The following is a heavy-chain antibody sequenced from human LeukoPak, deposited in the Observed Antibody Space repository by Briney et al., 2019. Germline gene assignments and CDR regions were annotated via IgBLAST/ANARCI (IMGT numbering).Heavy chain of an antibody. CDR3: ARRLYGSGEIDP. CDR1: GGSFSDYY. CDR2: INHSGST. J-gene: IGHJ5*02. Sequence: SETLSLTCAVYGGSFSDYYWSWIRQPPGKGLEWIGEINHSGSTNYNPSLKSRVTISVDTSKNQFSLKLSSVTAADTAVYYCARRLYGSGEIDPWGQGTLVTVSS. V-gene: IGHV4-34*01. D-gene: IGHD3-10*01.